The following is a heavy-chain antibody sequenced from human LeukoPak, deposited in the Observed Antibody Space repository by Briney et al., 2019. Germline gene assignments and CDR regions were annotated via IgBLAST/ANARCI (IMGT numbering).Heavy chain of an antibody. D-gene: IGHD3-22*01. J-gene: IGHJ4*02. CDR2: IFYSGST. CDR1: GVSISSSNYY. CDR3: ARHFHGSGYVVDF. Sequence: ETLSLTCTVSGVSISSSNYYWGWIRQPPGKGLEWIGGIFYSGSTYYTPSLKSRVTISIDTSKNQFSLKLRSVTAADTAVYFCARHFHGSGYVVDFWGQGTLVTVSS. V-gene: IGHV4-39*01.